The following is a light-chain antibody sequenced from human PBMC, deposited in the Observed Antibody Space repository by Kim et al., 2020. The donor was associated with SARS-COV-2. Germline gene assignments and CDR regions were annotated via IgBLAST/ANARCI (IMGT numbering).Light chain of an antibody. CDR3: MQDLQTPRT. V-gene: IGKV2-28*01. J-gene: IGKJ1*01. CDR2: LGA. CDR1: ESLLHRNGYSN. Sequence: PASISCRSGESLLHRNGYSNLDWSLQKPGQSPQLLIDLGANRASGGPIRFSGSGSGTDFTLKMSRVDAADVGVYYSMQDLQTPRTFGQGTKVDIK.